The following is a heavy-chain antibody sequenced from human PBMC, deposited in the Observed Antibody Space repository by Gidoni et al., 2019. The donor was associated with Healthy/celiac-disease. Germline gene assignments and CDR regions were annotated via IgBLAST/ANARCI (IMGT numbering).Heavy chain of an antibody. D-gene: IGHD3-10*01. V-gene: IGHV4-34*01. CDR3: ARGCGSGSYLGRYYYYSGMDV. J-gene: IGHJ6*02. CDR2: INHSGST. Sequence: QWGAGLLKPSENLSLTCAVYGGSFSGYYWSWIRQPPGKGLEWIGEINHSGSTNYNPSLKSRVTISVDTSKNQFSLKLSSVTSADPSVYYCARGCGSGSYLGRYYYYSGMDVWCQGPTVTVSS. CDR1: GGSFSGYY.